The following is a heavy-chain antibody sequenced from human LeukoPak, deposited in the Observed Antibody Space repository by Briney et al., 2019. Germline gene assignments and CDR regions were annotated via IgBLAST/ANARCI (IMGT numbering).Heavy chain of an antibody. CDR1: GGSISSSSYY. V-gene: IGHV4-39*07. CDR3: VSAYCGGDCYHSLLTD. CDR2: IYYSGST. D-gene: IGHD2-21*02. Sequence: SETLSLTCTVSGGSISSSSYYWGWIRQPPGKGLEWIGSIYYSGSTYYNPSLKSRVTISVDTSKNQFSLKLSSVTAADTAVYYCVSAYCGGDCYHSLLTDWGQGALVTVSS. J-gene: IGHJ4*02.